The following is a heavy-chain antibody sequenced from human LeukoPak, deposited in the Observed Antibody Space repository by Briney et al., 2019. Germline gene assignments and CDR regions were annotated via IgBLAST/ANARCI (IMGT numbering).Heavy chain of an antibody. V-gene: IGHV5-51*01. J-gene: IGHJ5*02. Sequence: GESLQISCKGSGYSFTSYWIGWVRQMPGKGLEWMGIIYPGDSDTGYSPSLQGQVTISADKSISTAYLQWSSLKASDTAMYYCARQDYYDSRNWFDPWGQGTPVTVSS. CDR2: IYPGDSDT. D-gene: IGHD3-22*01. CDR3: ARQDYYDSRNWFDP. CDR1: GYSFTSYW.